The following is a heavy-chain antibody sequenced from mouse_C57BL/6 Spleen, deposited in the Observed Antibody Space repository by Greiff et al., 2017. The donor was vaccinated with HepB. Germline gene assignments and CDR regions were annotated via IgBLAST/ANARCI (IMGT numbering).Heavy chain of an antibody. V-gene: IGHV1-82*01. CDR3: ARYYGSSPYWYFDV. Sequence: LVESGPELVKPGASVKISCKASGYAFSSSWMNWVKQRPGKGLEWIGRIYPGDGDTNYNGKFKGKATLTADKSSSTAYMQLSSLTSEDSAVYFCARYYGSSPYWYFDVWGTGTTVTVSS. CDR2: IYPGDGDT. CDR1: GYAFSSSW. D-gene: IGHD1-1*01. J-gene: IGHJ1*03.